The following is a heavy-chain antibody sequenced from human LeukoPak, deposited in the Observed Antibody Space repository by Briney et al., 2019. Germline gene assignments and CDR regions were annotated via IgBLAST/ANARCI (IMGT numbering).Heavy chain of an antibody. CDR1: GYTFTSCD. CDR2: MNPNSGNT. Sequence: ASVKVSCKASGYTFTSCDINWVRQATGQGLEWMGWMNPNSGNTGYAQKFQGRVTMTRNTSISTAYMELSSLRSEDTAVYYCARVRYYDFWSGYSPDAFDIWGQGTMVTVSS. D-gene: IGHD3-3*01. J-gene: IGHJ3*02. CDR3: ARVRYYDFWSGYSPDAFDI. V-gene: IGHV1-8*01.